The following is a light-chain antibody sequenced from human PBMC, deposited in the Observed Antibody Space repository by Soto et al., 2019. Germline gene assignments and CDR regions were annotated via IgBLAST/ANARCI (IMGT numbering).Light chain of an antibody. CDR2: GAS. CDR3: QQYGSSFRGWT. CDR1: QSVSSSY. Sequence: EIVLTQSPGTLSLSPGERATLSCRASQSVSSSYLAWYQQKPGQAPRLLIYGASSRATGIPARFSGSGSGTDFTLTISRLEPEDFAVYYCQQYGSSFRGWTFGQGTKVEIK. V-gene: IGKV3-20*01. J-gene: IGKJ1*01.